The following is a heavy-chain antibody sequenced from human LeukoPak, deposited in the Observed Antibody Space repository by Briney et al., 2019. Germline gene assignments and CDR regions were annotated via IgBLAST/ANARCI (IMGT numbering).Heavy chain of an antibody. CDR3: ARGGYCSRKSCSFDY. V-gene: IGHV5-51*01. D-gene: IGHD2-2*01. Sequence: GESLKISCKGFGYRFTSYWHGWVRQIPGKGLEGMGIIYPCDSDTRYSPSFQGQVPISADKSISNAYLQWSSLKASDTAMYYCARGGYCSRKSCSFDYWGQGTLVTVSS. CDR2: IYPCDSDT. CDR1: GYRFTSYW. J-gene: IGHJ4*02.